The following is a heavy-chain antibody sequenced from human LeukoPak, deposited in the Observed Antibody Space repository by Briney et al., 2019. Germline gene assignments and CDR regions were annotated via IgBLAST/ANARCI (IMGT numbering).Heavy chain of an antibody. J-gene: IGHJ4*02. D-gene: IGHD2-2*01. CDR1: GYSFTNYW. CDR3: ARWLGYCSSISCYQPFDY. Sequence: GESLKISCKASGYSFTNYWIGWVRQMPGKGLEWMGIIYPGDSAARYSPSFQGQVTISADKSISTAYLQWSSLKASDTAMYLCARWLGYCSSISCYQPFDYWGQGTLVTVSS. V-gene: IGHV5-51*01. CDR2: IYPGDSAA.